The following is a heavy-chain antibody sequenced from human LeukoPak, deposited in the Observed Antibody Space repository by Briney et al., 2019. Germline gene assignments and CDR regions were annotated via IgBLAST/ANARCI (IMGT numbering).Heavy chain of an antibody. D-gene: IGHD2-8*01. CDR3: AAQRGSGVLRY. J-gene: IGHJ4*02. CDR2: IKRIIDGGTT. V-gene: IGHV3-15*01. Sequence: SGGSLRLSCAASGFTFSNTWMNWVRQAPGKGLEWVGRIKRIIDGGTTDYAAPVKGRFTVSRDDSINTLYLQMSSLKTEDTAVYYCAAQRGSGVLRYWGQGTLVTVSS. CDR1: GFTFSNTW.